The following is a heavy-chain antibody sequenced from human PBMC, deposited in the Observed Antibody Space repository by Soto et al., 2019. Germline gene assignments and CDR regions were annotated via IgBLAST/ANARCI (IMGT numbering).Heavy chain of an antibody. CDR2: ISYDGSNK. V-gene: IGHV3-30*18. CDR3: AKTYSGSQNTYYYYYGMDV. CDR1: GFPFSSYG. Sequence: GGSLRLSCAASGFPFSSYGMHWVRQAPGKGLEWVAVISYDGSNKYYADSVKGRFTISRDNSKNTLYLQMNSLRAEDTAVYYCAKTYSGSQNTYYYYYGMDVWGQGTTVTVSS. D-gene: IGHD1-26*01. J-gene: IGHJ6*02.